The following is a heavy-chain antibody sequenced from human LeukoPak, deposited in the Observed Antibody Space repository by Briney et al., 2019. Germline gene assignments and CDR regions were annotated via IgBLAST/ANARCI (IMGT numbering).Heavy chain of an antibody. J-gene: IGHJ6*03. D-gene: IGHD2-15*01. V-gene: IGHV1-2*06. Sequence: ASVKVSCKASGYTFTCYYMHWVRQAPGQGLEWRGRINPNSGGTNYAQKFQGRVTMTRDTSISTAYMELSRLRSDDTAVYYCERGYCSGDSCYSYVYNYYYYMHVWGKGTTVTVSS. CDR1: GYTFTCYY. CDR2: INPNSGGT. CDR3: ERGYCSGDSCYSYVYNYYYYMHV.